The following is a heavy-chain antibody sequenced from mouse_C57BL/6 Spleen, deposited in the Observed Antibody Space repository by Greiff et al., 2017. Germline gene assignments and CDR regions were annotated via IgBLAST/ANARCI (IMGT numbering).Heavy chain of an antibody. CDR3: ARPYYYGSSYVDY. V-gene: IGHV5-17*01. Sequence: VQLKESGGGLVKPGGSLKLSCAASGFTFSDYGMHWVRQAPEKGLEWVAYISSGSSTIYYADTVKGRFTISRDNAKNTLFLQMTSLRSEDTAMYYCARPYYYGSSYVDYWGQGTTLTVSS. CDR1: GFTFSDYG. CDR2: ISSGSSTI. D-gene: IGHD1-1*01. J-gene: IGHJ2*01.